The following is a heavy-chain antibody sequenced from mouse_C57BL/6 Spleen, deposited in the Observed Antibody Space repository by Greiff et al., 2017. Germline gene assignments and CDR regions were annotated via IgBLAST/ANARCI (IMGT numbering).Heavy chain of an antibody. J-gene: IGHJ2*01. V-gene: IGHV10-1*01. CDR2: IRSKSNNYAT. CDR1: GFSFNTYA. CDR3: VRRNSLWSLDY. Sequence: EVQGVESGGGLVQPKGSLKLSCAASGFSFNTYAMNWVRQAPGKGLEWVARIRSKSNNYATSYSDSVKDRFTISREDSESMLYLQMNNSKTEDTAMYYCVRRNSLWSLDYWGQGTTLTVSS. D-gene: IGHD1-1*02.